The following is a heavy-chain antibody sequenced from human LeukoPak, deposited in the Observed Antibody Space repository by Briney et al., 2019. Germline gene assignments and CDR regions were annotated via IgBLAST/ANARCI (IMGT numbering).Heavy chain of an antibody. D-gene: IGHD6-19*01. CDR1: GVSISSYY. V-gene: IGHV4-59*01. CDR2: IYYSGST. CDR3: ARDLPTPTPHSSGWYGTFDY. J-gene: IGHJ4*02. Sequence: SETLSLTCTVSGVSISSYYWSWIRQPPGKGLEWIGYIYYSGSTNYNPSLKSRVTISVDTSKNQFSLKLSSVTAADTAVYYCARDLPTPTPHSSGWYGTFDYWGQGTLVTVSS.